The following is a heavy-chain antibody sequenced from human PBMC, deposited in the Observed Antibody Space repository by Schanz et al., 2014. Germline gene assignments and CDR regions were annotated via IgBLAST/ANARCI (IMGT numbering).Heavy chain of an antibody. CDR3: AKDPSHGDYDYYFDY. Sequence: VQLVESGGGVVQFGRSLRLSCVASGFTFSSYGMHWVRQAPGKGLEWVSDISSGSSYANYADSVKGRFTISRDNAKNSLYLQMNSLRAEDTAVYYCAKDPSHGDYDYYFDYWGQGTLVTVSS. CDR1: GFTFSSYG. V-gene: IGHV3-21*05. CDR2: ISSGSSYA. D-gene: IGHD3-22*01. J-gene: IGHJ4*02.